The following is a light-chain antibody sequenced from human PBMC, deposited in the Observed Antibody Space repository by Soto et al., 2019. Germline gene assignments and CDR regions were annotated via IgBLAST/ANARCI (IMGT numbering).Light chain of an antibody. V-gene: IGKV3-11*01. CDR3: QQRSNWQELT. J-gene: IGKJ4*01. Sequence: EIVLTQSPATLSLSPRERATLSCRASQSVNDYLAWYQQKPGQAPRLLIYDASNRATGIPARFSGWGSGTDFTLTISSLEPEDFAVYFCQQRSNWQELTFGGGTKVEIK. CDR1: QSVNDY. CDR2: DAS.